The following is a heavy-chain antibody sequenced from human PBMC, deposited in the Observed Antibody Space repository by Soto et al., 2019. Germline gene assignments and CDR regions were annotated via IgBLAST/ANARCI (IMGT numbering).Heavy chain of an antibody. Sequence: ASVTVSCTASVYTFTGYYMHWVRQAPGQGLEWMGWINPNSGGTNYAQKFQGWVTMTRDTSISTAYMELSRLRSDDTAVYYCARGGGYNWNDEGFDPWGQGTLVTVSS. J-gene: IGHJ5*02. CDR3: ARGGGYNWNDEGFDP. D-gene: IGHD1-20*01. CDR2: INPNSGGT. CDR1: VYTFTGYY. V-gene: IGHV1-2*04.